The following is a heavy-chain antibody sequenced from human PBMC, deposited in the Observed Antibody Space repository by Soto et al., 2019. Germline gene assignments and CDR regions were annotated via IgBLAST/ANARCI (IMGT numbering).Heavy chain of an antibody. CDR3: AKDQRSAAAGPEPSDY. J-gene: IGHJ4*02. D-gene: IGHD6-13*01. V-gene: IGHV3-30*18. Sequence: GGSLRLSCAASGFTFSSYGVHWVRQAPGKGLEWVAVISYDGSNKYYADSVKGRFTISRDNSKNTLYLQMNSLRAEDTAVYYCAKDQRSAAAGPEPSDYWGQGTLVTVSS. CDR1: GFTFSSYG. CDR2: ISYDGSNK.